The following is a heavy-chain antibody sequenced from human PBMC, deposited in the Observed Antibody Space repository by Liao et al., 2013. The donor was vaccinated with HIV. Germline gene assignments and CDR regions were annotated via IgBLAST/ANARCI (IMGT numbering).Heavy chain of an antibody. Sequence: QVQLQESGPGLVKPSETLSLTCTVSGGSISSYYWSWIRQPPGKGLEWIAYISYSGSTNYNPSLKSRVTMSVHTSKNQFSLKVSSVTAADTAVYFCARGAYGANSLGTFDIWGQGILVTVSS. CDR3: ARGAYGANSLGTFDI. J-gene: IGHJ3*02. V-gene: IGHV4-59*01. CDR1: GGSISSYY. D-gene: IGHD4-23*01. CDR2: ISYSGST.